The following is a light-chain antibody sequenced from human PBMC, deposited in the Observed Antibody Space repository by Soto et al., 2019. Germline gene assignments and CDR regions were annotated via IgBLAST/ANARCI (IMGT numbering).Light chain of an antibody. J-gene: IGKJ5*01. Sequence: IVLTQSPATLSLSPGERATLSCRASQSVSSYLAWYQQKPGQAPRLLIYDASNRATGIPARFSGSGSGTDFTLTISSLEPEDFAVYYCQQYHNWLPITFGQGTRLEIK. CDR3: QQYHNWLPIT. CDR1: QSVSSY. V-gene: IGKV3-11*01. CDR2: DAS.